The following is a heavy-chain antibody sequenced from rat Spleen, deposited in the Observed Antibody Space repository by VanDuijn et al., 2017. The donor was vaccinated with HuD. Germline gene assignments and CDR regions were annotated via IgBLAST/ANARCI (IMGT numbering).Heavy chain of an antibody. J-gene: IGHJ3*01. CDR1: GFSLTTYH. D-gene: IGHD1-2*01. CDR2: IWAGGGI. V-gene: IGHV2-15*01. Sequence: QVHLKESGPGLVQPSQTLSLTCTVSGFSLTTYHVSWVRQPPGKSLVWMGTIWAGGGINYNSAVQSRLSISRDTSKSQVFLKIGSLQTEDTATYYCARAGSAAISLGNWFAYWGQGTLVTVSS. CDR3: ARAGSAAISLGNWFAY.